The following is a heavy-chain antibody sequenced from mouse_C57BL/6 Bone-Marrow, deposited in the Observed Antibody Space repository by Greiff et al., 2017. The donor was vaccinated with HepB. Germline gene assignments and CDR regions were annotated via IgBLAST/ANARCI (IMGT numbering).Heavy chain of an antibody. Sequence: VQLQQPGAELVRPGSSVKLSCKASGYTFTSYWMDWVKQRPGQGLEWIGNIYPSDSETHYNQKFKDKATLTVDKSSSTAYMQLSSLTSEDSAVYYYLCWGYWYFDVWGTGTTVTVSS. J-gene: IGHJ1*03. CDR3: LCWGYWYFDV. CDR2: IYPSDSET. V-gene: IGHV1-61*01. CDR1: GYTFTSYW.